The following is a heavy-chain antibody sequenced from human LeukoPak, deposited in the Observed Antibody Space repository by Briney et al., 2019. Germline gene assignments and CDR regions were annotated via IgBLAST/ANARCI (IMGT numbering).Heavy chain of an antibody. CDR2: ISGSGGST. CDR1: GFTFASYA. V-gene: IGHV3-23*01. Sequence: GGSLRLSCAASGFTFASYAMSWVRQAPGKGLEWVSVISGSGGSTYYADSVKGRFTISRDNSKNTLYLEMNSLSPDDTAVYYCARGVEPLAANTLAYWGQGTLVTVSS. D-gene: IGHD1-14*01. J-gene: IGHJ4*02. CDR3: ARGVEPLAANTLAY.